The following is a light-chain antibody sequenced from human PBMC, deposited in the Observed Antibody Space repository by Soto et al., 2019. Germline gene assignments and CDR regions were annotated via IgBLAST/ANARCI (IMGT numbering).Light chain of an antibody. Sequence: DIVMTQSPDSLAVSLGERATINCRSSQSVLYSSNNKDTIAWYQQKPGQPPRLLIYWASTRESGVPDRFSGSGSGTDFTLTISSLQAEDVAVYYCQQHYDLLTFGGGTKVEIK. J-gene: IGKJ4*01. CDR3: QQHYDLLT. CDR2: WAS. V-gene: IGKV4-1*01. CDR1: QSVLYSSNNKDT.